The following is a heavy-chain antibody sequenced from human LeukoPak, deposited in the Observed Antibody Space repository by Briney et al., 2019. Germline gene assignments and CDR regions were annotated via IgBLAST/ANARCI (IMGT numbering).Heavy chain of an antibody. Sequence: GASVKVSCKASGGTFSSYAISWVRQAPGQGLEWMGWISAYNGNTNYAQKLQGRVTMTTDTSTSTAYMELRSLRSDDTAVYYCARDDYDSIFLDYWGQGTLVTVSS. D-gene: IGHD3-22*01. CDR1: GGTFSSYA. CDR3: ARDDYDSIFLDY. V-gene: IGHV1-18*01. CDR2: ISAYNGNT. J-gene: IGHJ4*02.